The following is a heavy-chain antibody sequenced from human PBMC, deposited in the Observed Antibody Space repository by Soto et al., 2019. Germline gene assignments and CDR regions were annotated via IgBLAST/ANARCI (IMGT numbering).Heavy chain of an antibody. J-gene: IGHJ5*02. CDR2: IYYSGIT. Sequence: HLQLQESGPGLVKPSETLSLTCTVSGDSISNSNYYWGWIRQPPGKGLEWIANIYYSGITYYNPSLKSRVAISVDTSKNQFSLKLSSVTAAGTAIYYCARSNSGYYKWFDPWGQGTLVTVSS. CDR1: GDSISNSNYY. V-gene: IGHV4-39*01. CDR3: ARSNSGYYKWFDP. D-gene: IGHD3-22*01.